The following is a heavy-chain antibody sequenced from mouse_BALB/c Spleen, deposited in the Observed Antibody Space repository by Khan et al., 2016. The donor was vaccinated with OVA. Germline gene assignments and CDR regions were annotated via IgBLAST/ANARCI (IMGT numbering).Heavy chain of an antibody. CDR1: GYTFTDYY. J-gene: IGHJ3*01. CDR3: DRRNYFGYTFAY. V-gene: IGHV1-77*01. Sequence: QVQLQQSGAELARPGASVKLSCKASGYTFTDYYINWVKQRTGQGLEWIGEISPGSGDTYYNERFKGKATLTADKSSSTAYMQLSSLTSEASAVYFWDRRNYFGYTFAYWGQGTLVTVSA. D-gene: IGHD1-2*01. CDR2: ISPGSGDT.